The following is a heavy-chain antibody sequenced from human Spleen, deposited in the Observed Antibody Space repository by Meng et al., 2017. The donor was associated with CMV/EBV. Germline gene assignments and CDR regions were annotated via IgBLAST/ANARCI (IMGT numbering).Heavy chain of an antibody. CDR2: ISAYNGNT. V-gene: IGHV1-18*01. CDR1: GYTFTSYG. J-gene: IGHJ1*01. D-gene: IGHD6-13*01. Sequence: QVHLVQSGAEVKKAGASVKVSRKSSGYTFTSYGMSWLRQAPGQGLEWMGWISAYNGNTIYAQKVQGRVTMTTDASTNTAYLELRSLRSDDTAVYYCARDQQLIPAEYFQHWGPGTLVTVSS. CDR3: ARDQQLIPAEYFQH.